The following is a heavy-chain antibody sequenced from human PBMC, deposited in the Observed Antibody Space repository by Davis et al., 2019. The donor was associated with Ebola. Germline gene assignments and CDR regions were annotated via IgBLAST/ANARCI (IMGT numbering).Heavy chain of an antibody. CDR1: GGSISGYD. D-gene: IGHD7-27*01. J-gene: IGHJ4*02. V-gene: IGHV4-59*08. CDR3: ASPNGKLGSIDY. Sequence: SETLSLTCTVSGGSISGYDWGWIRHPPGKGLEWIRYIYYSGGTSYNPSLRSRVTMSVDMSKNQVSLRLSSVTAADTAVYYCASPNGKLGSIDYWGQGTLVTVSS. CDR2: IYYSGGT.